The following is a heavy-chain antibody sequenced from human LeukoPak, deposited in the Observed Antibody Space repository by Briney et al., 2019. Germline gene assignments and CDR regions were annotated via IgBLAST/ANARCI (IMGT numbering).Heavy chain of an antibody. Sequence: GGSLRLSCAASGFTFSSYGMHWVRQAPGKGLEWVSSISSSSSYIYYADSVKGRFTISRDNAKNSLHLQMNSLRAEDTAVYYCARVLKAAAGFDYWGQGTLVTVSS. V-gene: IGHV3-21*01. CDR1: GFTFSSYG. CDR3: ARVLKAAAGFDY. D-gene: IGHD6-13*01. CDR2: ISSSSSYI. J-gene: IGHJ4*02.